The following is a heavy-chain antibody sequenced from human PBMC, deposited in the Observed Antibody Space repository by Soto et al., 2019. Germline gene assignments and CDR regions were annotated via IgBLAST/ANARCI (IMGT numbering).Heavy chain of an antibody. Sequence: SVKVSCKSSGGTFSSFINYPINWVRQAPGQGLEWMGGIVPNVGTVNYAQKLRGKVTITADKSTGTAYMELSSLRSEDTALYYCARRDTSGFLRYFDNWGQGTQVTVSS. J-gene: IGHJ4*02. CDR2: IVPNVGTV. V-gene: IGHV1-69*06. D-gene: IGHD3-3*01. CDR3: ARRDTSGFLRYFDN. CDR1: GGTFSSFINYP.